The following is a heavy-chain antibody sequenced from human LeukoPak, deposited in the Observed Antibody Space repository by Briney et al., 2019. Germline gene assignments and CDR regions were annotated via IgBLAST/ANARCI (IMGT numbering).Heavy chain of an antibody. D-gene: IGHD3-10*01. CDR3: ARDYGAGNWFGP. J-gene: IGHJ5*02. CDR1: GGSISSYY. V-gene: IGHV4-59*01. Sequence: PSETLSLTCTVSGGSISSYYWSWIRQPPGKGLEWIGYIYYSGSTNYNPSLKSRDTISVDTSKNQFSLKLSSVTAADTAVYYCARDYGAGNWFGPWGQGTLVTVSS. CDR2: IYYSGST.